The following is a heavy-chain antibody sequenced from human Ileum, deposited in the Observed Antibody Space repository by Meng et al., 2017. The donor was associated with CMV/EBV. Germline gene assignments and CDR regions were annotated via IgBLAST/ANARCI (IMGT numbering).Heavy chain of an antibody. Sequence: QPQQSGPGRAEPAETLSLTWTVAVDSVSSIGAIWDWIRQSPSRVLECLGKTYYRSKWYNAYAPYETHRITVKPDTSKTQFSLQLISVTPADTAVYFCARENGYEWYFDFWGRGTLVTVSS. CDR2: TYYRSKWYN. V-gene: IGHV6-1*01. D-gene: IGHD6-13*01. CDR1: VDSVSSIGAI. CDR3: ARENGYEWYFDF. J-gene: IGHJ2*01.